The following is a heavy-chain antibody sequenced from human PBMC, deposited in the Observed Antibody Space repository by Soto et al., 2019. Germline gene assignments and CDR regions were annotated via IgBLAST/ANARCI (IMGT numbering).Heavy chain of an antibody. CDR3: ARVLRESSYFYMDV. CDR1: GFTVTSNY. D-gene: IGHD3-16*01. J-gene: IGHJ6*03. V-gene: IGHV3-66*01. Sequence: GGSLRLSCAASGFTVTSNYMSWVRQAPGKGLEWVSVIYIDGSTIYADSVKARFTISRDSSKNTLYLQMSGLRAEDTAMFYCARVLRESSYFYMDVWGEGTAVTVSS. CDR2: IYIDGST.